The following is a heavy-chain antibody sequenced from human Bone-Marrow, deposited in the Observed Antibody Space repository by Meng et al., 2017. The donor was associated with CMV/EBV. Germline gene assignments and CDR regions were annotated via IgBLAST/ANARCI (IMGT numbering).Heavy chain of an antibody. Sequence: SETLSLTCTVSGGSITTFYWNWIRQPPRKGLEWIGNVYYTGSTNYNPSLKSRVTISVDTSKNQFSLKLSSVTAADTAVYYCARSGSYDFWSGYYLFRWFDPWGQGTLVTVSS. D-gene: IGHD3-3*01. V-gene: IGHV4-59*12. CDR1: GGSITTFY. CDR3: ARSGSYDFWSGYYLFRWFDP. J-gene: IGHJ5*02. CDR2: VYYTGST.